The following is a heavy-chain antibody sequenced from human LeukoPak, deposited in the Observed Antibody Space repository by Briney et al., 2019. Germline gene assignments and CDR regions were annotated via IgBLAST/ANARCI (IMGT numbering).Heavy chain of an antibody. V-gene: IGHV3-30*18. J-gene: IGHJ4*02. D-gene: IGHD3-22*01. CDR3: AKSGYDSSGYHRALDY. CDR2: ISYDGSNK. CDR1: GFTFSSYG. Sequence: GGSLRLSCAASGFTFSSYGMHWVRQAPGKGLEWVAVISYDGSNKYYADSVKGRFTISRDNSKNTLYLPMNSLRAEDTAVYYCAKSGYDSSGYHRALDYWGQGTLVTVSS.